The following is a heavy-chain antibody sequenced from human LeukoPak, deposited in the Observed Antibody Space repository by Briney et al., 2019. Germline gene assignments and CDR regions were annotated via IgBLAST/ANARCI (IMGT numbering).Heavy chain of an antibody. CDR2: IKQDGSEK. D-gene: IGHD3-10*01. V-gene: IGHV3-7*01. CDR1: GFTFSSYA. Sequence: GGSLRLSCAASGFTFSSYAMSWVRQAPGKGLEWVANIKQDGSEKYYVDSVKGRFTISRDNAKNSLYLQMNSLRAEDTAVYYCARDLLEAYYGSGSYSAYWGQGTLVTVSS. J-gene: IGHJ4*02. CDR3: ARDLLEAYYGSGSYSAY.